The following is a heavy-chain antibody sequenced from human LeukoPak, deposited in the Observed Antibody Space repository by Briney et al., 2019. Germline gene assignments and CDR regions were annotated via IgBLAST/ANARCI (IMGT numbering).Heavy chain of an antibody. Sequence: SETLSLTCTVSDASFSSNTYYWGWIRQPPGKGLEWIGSAFNNEGTYYSPSLRRRVTISRDTSKKQLPLRLSSLTAADTAVYYCARDRDSGSLAGPPEWVWYFDYWGQGTLVTVSS. D-gene: IGHD1-26*01. CDR3: ARDRDSGSLAGPPEWVWYFDY. J-gene: IGHJ4*02. V-gene: IGHV4-39*06. CDR2: AFNNEGT. CDR1: DASFSSNTYY.